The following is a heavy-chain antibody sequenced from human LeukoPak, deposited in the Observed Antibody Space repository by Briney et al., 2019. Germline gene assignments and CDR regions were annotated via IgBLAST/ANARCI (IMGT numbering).Heavy chain of an antibody. CDR1: GGSISSGGYY. D-gene: IGHD1-1*01. CDR3: ARDTTLDY. V-gene: IGHV4-31*03. CDR2: IYYSGST. J-gene: IGHJ4*02. Sequence: SQTLSLTCTVSGGSISSGGYYWSWIRQHPGKGLEWIGNIYYSGSTYYNPSLKSRVIISVDMSKNQFSLKVSSVTAADTAVYYCARDTTLDYWGQGTLVTVSS.